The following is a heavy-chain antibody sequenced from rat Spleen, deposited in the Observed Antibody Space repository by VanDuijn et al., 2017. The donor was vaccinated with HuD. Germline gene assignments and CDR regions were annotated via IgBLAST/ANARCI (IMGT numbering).Heavy chain of an antibody. CDR3: TTVGY. J-gene: IGHJ2*01. CDR2: IWGAGNT. Sequence: QVQLKESGPGLVQPSQTLSLTCTVSGFSLTDYSVNWVRQPPGKGLEWMGGIWGAGNTDYNSAHKSRLSISRDTSKSQVFLKMNRLQTEDTAIYFCTTVGYWGQGVMVTVSS. CDR1: GFSLTDYS. D-gene: IGHD4-6*01. V-gene: IGHV2-19*01.